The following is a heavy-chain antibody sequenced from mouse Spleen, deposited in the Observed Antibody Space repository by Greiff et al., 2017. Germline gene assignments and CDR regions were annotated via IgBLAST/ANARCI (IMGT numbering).Heavy chain of an antibody. D-gene: IGHD2-1*01. V-gene: IGHV1-7*01. CDR1: GYTFTSYW. CDR2: INPSSGYT. J-gene: IGHJ4*01. Sequence: VQLQQSGAELAKPGASVKLSCKASGYTFTSYWMHWVKQRPGQGLEWIGYINPSSGYTKYNQKFKDKATLTADKSSSTAYMQLSSLTYEDSAVYYCARSGLFYYGNFDYYAMDYWGQGTSVTVSS. CDR3: ARSGLFYYGNFDYYAMDY.